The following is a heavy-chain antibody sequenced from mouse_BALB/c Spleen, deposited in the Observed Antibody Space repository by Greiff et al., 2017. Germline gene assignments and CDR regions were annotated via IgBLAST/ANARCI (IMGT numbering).Heavy chain of an antibody. CDR3: ERDIGYGSAMDY. Sequence: EVKLVESGGGLVQPGGSLRLSCATSGFTFTDYYMSWVRQPPGKALEWLGFIRNKANGYTTEYSASVKGRFTISRDISQSILYLQMNTLRAEDSATYYGERDIGYGSAMDYWGQGTSVTVSS. CDR1: GFTFTDYY. V-gene: IGHV7-3*02. J-gene: IGHJ4*01. CDR2: IRNKANGYTT. D-gene: IGHD3-2*02.